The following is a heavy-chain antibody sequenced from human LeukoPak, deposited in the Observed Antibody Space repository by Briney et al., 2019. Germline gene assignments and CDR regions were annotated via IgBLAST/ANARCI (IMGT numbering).Heavy chain of an antibody. CDR3: AELGMAMIGGV. CDR1: GFTFSSYE. D-gene: IGHD3-10*02. V-gene: IGHV3-48*03. J-gene: IGHJ6*01. Sequence: PGGPLRLSCTASGFTFSSYEMNWVRQAPGKGLEWVSYISSSGSTIYYADSVKGRFTISRDNAKSSLYLQMNSLRAEDTAVYYCAELGMAMIGGVWGKGTTVTISS. CDR2: ISSSGSTI.